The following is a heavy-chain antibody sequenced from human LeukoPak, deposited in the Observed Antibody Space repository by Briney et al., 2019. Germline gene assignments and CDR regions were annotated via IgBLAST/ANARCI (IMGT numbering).Heavy chain of an antibody. CDR1: GGSISSYY. D-gene: IGHD3-22*01. V-gene: IGHV4-34*01. CDR3: AKAKSYYYDSSGYYWDES. J-gene: IGHJ4*02. Sequence: PSETLSLTCTVSGGSISSYYWSWIRQPPGKGLEWIGEINHSGSTNYNPSLKSRVTISVDTSKNQFSLKLSSVTAADTAVYYCAKAKSYYYDSSGYYWDESWGQGTLVTVSS. CDR2: INHSGST.